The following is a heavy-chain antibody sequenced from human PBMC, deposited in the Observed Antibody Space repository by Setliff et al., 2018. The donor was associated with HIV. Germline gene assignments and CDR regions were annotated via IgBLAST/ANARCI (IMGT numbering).Heavy chain of an antibody. D-gene: IGHD6-13*01. Sequence: SETLSLTCAVSGYSISSGYYWGWIRQPPGKGLEWIGSIYHSGSTYNNPSLKSRVTISVDTSKNQFSLKLTSVTAADTAVYYCARVARGGHSSRWYYFDYWGQGTLVTVSS. CDR3: ARVARGGHSSRWYYFDY. CDR2: IYHSGST. V-gene: IGHV4-38-2*01. J-gene: IGHJ4*02. CDR1: GYSISSGYY.